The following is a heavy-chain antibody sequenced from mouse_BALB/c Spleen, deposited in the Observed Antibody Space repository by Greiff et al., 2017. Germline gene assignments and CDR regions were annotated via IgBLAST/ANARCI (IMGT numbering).Heavy chain of an antibody. CDR2: ISSGSSTI. Sequence: EVQLVESGGGLVQPGGSRKLSCAASGFTFSSFGMHWVRQAPEKGLEWVAYISSGSSTIYYADTVKGRFTISRDNPKNTLFLQMTSLRSEDTAMYYCARSTIYDYDNYYAMDYWGQGTSVTVSS. V-gene: IGHV5-17*02. CDR1: GFTFSSFG. D-gene: IGHD2-4*01. J-gene: IGHJ4*01. CDR3: ARSTIYDYDNYYAMDY.